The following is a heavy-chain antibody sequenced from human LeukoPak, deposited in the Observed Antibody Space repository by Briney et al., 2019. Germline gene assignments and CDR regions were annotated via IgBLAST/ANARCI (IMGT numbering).Heavy chain of an antibody. CDR1: GFSFSSYA. V-gene: IGHV3-23*01. D-gene: IGHD6-19*01. CDR3: AKRSGYTTGWFFDF. CDR2: SGSGDIT. J-gene: IGHJ4*02. Sequence: QAGGSLRLSCAASGFSFSSYAMSWVRQAPGKGLEWVSSSGSGDITYYAESVKGRFTISRDNSKNTLFLQMNSLRAEDTAVFYCAKRSGYTTGWFFDFWGQGTLVTVSS.